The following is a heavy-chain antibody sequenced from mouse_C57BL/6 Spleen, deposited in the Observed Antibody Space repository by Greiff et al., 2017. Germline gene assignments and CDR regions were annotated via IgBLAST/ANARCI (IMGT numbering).Heavy chain of an antibody. CDR3: TRNYYGRDAMDY. CDR2: IRNKANNHAT. CDR1: GFTFSDAW. V-gene: IGHV6-6*01. Sequence: EVKLVESGGGLVQPGGSMKLSCAASGFTFSDAWMDWVRQSPETGLEWVAEIRNKANNHATYYAESVKGRFTISRDDSKSSVYLQMNSLRAEDTGIYYCTRNYYGRDAMDYWGQGTSVTVSS. D-gene: IGHD1-1*01. J-gene: IGHJ4*01.